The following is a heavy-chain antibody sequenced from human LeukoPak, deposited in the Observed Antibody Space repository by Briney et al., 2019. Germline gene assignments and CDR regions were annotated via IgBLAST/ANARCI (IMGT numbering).Heavy chain of an antibody. CDR3: ARYNYDFWSGYSKWFDP. V-gene: IGHV4-59*01. CDR1: GGSISSSY. J-gene: IGHJ5*02. D-gene: IGHD3-3*01. CDR2: IYYSGST. Sequence: SETLSLTCTVSGGSISSSYWSWIRQSPGKGLEWIGYIYYSGSTKYNPSLKSRVTISVDTSKNQFSLKLSSVTAADTAVYYCARYNYDFWSGYSKWFDPWGQGTLVTVSS.